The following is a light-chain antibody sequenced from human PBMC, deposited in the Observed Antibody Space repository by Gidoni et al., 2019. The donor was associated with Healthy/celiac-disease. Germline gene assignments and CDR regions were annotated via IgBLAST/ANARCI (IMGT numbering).Light chain of an antibody. V-gene: IGKV3-11*01. J-gene: IGKJ4*01. CDR2: DAS. CDR3: QQRSNWPPPLT. CDR1: QSVSSY. Sequence: EIVLTQSPATLSLSPGERATLSCRASQSVSSYLAWYPQKPGQAPRLLIYDASNRATGIPARFSGSGSGTDFTLTISSLEPEDFAVYYCQQRSNWPPPLTFGGGTKVEIK.